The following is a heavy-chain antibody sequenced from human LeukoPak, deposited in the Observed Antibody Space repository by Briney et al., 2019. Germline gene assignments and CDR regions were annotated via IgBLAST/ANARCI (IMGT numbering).Heavy chain of an antibody. D-gene: IGHD3-9*01. CDR3: ARDGVLRYFDWSPGWFDP. CDR1: GGSISSSSYY. CDR2: IYYSGST. Sequence: SETLSLTCTVSGGSISSSSYYWGWIRQPPGKGLEWIGYIYYSGSTNYNPSLKSRVTISVDTSKNQFSLKLSSVTAADTAVYYCARDGVLRYFDWSPGWFDPWGQGTLVTVSS. V-gene: IGHV4-61*01. J-gene: IGHJ5*02.